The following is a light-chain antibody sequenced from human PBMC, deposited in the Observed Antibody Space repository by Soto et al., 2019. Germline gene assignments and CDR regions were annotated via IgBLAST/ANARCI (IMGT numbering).Light chain of an antibody. CDR1: SSDVGAYNY. CDR3: GGWDDSLSGPV. CDR2: DVS. Sequence: QSALTQPRSVSGSPGQSVTISCTGTSSDVGAYNYVSWYQQHPGKAPKLIIYDVSKRPSGVPDRFSGSKSGTSASLAISGLRSEDEADYYCGGWDDSLSGPVFGGGTKVTVL. J-gene: IGLJ2*01. V-gene: IGLV2-11*01.